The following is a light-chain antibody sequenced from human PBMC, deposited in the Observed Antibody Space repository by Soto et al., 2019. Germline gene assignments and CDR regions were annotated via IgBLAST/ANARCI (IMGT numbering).Light chain of an antibody. CDR3: LQDNTYPLS. Sequence: DIQMTQSPSAMSASVGDRVTITCRASQAISHYLAWFHQRPGKVPQRLIYGAYTLESGVPSRFSGSGSGTDFSLTISRLHPEDVGTYYCLQDNTYPLSFGGGTKVE. J-gene: IGKJ4*01. V-gene: IGKV1-17*03. CDR2: GAY. CDR1: QAISHY.